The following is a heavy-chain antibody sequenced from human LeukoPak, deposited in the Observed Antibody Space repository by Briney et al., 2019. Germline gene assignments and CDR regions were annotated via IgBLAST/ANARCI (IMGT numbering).Heavy chain of an antibody. Sequence: SETLSLTCTVSGGSISSYYWSWIRQPAGKGLEWIGRIYTSGSTNYNPSLKSRVTMSVDTSKNQFSLKLSSVTAADTAVYYCARDRCSSTSCYPDSWGQGTLVTVSS. CDR3: ARDRCSSTSCYPDS. CDR1: GGSISSYY. J-gene: IGHJ5*01. D-gene: IGHD2-2*01. V-gene: IGHV4-4*07. CDR2: IYTSGST.